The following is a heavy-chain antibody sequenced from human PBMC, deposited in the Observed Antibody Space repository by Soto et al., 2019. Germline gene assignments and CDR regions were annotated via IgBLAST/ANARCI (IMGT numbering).Heavy chain of an antibody. CDR2: ISSTTNYI. Sequence: GESLRLSCAASGFTFTRFSMNWVRQAPGKGLEWVSSISSTTNYIYYGDSMKGRFTISRDNAKNSLYLEMNSLRAEDTAVYYCARESEDLTSNFDYWGQGTLVTVSS. V-gene: IGHV3-21*06. CDR1: GFTFTRFS. J-gene: IGHJ4*02. CDR3: ARESEDLTSNFDY.